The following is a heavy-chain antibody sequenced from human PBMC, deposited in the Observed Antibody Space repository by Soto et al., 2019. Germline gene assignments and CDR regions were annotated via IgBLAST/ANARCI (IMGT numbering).Heavy chain of an antibody. D-gene: IGHD4-17*01. V-gene: IGHV3-9*01. CDR3: ANDTEWGGMTTIHYFDY. Sequence: PGGSLRLSCVASGFTVDDYAMHWVRQAPGKGLEWVSGISANGDNVDYADSVKGRFTVSRDNAKNSLFLQMNSLRPEDTALYYCANDTEWGGMTTIHYFDYWGQGTQVTVSS. CDR1: GFTVDDYA. J-gene: IGHJ4*02. CDR2: ISANGDNV.